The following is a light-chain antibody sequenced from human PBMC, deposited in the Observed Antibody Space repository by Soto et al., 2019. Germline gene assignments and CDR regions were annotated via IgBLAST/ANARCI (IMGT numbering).Light chain of an antibody. J-gene: IGKJ1*01. V-gene: IGKV2-28*01. CDR1: QSLLHIAGQTH. CDR3: MQPLQSWT. Sequence: VVMTQTPLSLSVTPGQPASISCKSSQSLLHIAGQTHLDWYLQKPGQSPQLLIYLGSNRASGVPDRFSGSGSGTDFTLKISRVEAEDVGVYYCMQPLQSWTFGQGTKVDIK. CDR2: LGS.